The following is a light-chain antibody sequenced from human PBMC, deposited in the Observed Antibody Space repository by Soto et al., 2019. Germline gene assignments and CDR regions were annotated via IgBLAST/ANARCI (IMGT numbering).Light chain of an antibody. CDR2: DAS. Sequence: LHMTPSPSCLSASVLYRFTITFRARQTINTSLNWYQQTPGTAPKLLIYDASSLQSGVPSRFRGSGSGTDFTLTITSLQPEDFATYYCQQSYTTPLTFGGGTKVDI. CDR1: QTINTS. CDR3: QQSYTTPLT. V-gene: IGKV1-39*01. J-gene: IGKJ4*01.